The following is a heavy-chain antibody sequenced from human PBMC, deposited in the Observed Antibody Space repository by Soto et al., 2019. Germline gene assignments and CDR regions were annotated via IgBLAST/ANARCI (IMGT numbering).Heavy chain of an antibody. Sequence: ASVKVSCKASGYTFTSYAMHWVRQAPGQRLEWMGWINAGNGNTKYSQKFQGRVTITRDTSASTAYMELSSLRSEDTAVYYCARAAGYCSSTSCYSLVYWGQGTLVTAPQ. V-gene: IGHV1-3*01. CDR2: INAGNGNT. D-gene: IGHD2-2*01. J-gene: IGHJ4*02. CDR3: ARAAGYCSSTSCYSLVY. CDR1: GYTFTSYA.